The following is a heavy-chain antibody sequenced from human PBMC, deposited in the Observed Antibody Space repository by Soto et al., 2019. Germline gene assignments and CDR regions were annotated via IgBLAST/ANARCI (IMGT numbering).Heavy chain of an antibody. CDR1: GFTFSSYG. Sequence: GGSLRLSCAASGFTFSSYGMHWVRQAPGKGLEWVAVIWYDGSNKYYADSVKGRFTISRDNSKNTLYLQMNSLRAEDTAVYYCARDMRLMMVVDQPNYYGMDVWGQGTTVTVSS. D-gene: IGHD3-22*01. J-gene: IGHJ6*02. V-gene: IGHV3-33*01. CDR3: ARDMRLMMVVDQPNYYGMDV. CDR2: IWYDGSNK.